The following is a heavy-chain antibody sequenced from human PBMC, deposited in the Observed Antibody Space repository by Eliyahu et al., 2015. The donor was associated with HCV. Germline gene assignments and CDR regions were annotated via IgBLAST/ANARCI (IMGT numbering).Heavy chain of an antibody. CDR1: GYTFTGYY. CDR2: INPNSGGT. Sequence: KPGASVKVSCKASGYTFTGYYMHWVRQAPGQGLEWMGWINPNSGGTNYAQKFQGRVTMTRDTSISTAYMELSRLRSDDTAVYYCARGIIGYDSSGYYEGWDYWGQGTLVTVSS. CDR3: ARGIIGYDSSGYYEGWDY. D-gene: IGHD3-22*01. J-gene: IGHJ4*02. V-gene: IGHV1-2*02.